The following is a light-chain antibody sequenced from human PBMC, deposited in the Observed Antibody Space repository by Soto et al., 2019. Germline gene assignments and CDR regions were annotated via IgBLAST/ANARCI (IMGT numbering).Light chain of an antibody. V-gene: IGKV3-20*01. J-gene: IGKJ4*01. CDR2: GAS. Sequence: EIVLTQSPGTLSLSPGERATLSCRASQSVSSNYVGWYQQKPGQAPRLLIYGASSRAAGIPDRFSGSGSGTDFTLTISRLEPEDFAVYYCQHYGSSPLTFGGGTKVDIK. CDR1: QSVSSNY. CDR3: QHYGSSPLT.